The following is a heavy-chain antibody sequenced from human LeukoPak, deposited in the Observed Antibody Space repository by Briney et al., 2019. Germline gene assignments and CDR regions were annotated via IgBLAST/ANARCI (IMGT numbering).Heavy chain of an antibody. Sequence: SETLSLTCAVYGGSFSGHYWSWIRQPPGKGLEWIGEINHSGSTNYNPSLKSRVTISVDTSKNQFSLKLSSVTAADTAVYYCARRDSSSWYSGWFDPWGQGTLVTVSS. CDR1: GGSFSGHY. J-gene: IGHJ5*02. V-gene: IGHV4-34*01. CDR3: ARRDSSSWYSGWFDP. D-gene: IGHD6-13*01. CDR2: INHSGST.